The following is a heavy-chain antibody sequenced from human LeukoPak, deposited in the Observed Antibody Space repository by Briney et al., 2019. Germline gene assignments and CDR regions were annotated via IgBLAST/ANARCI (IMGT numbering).Heavy chain of an antibody. V-gene: IGHV4-34*01. J-gene: IGHJ5*02. CDR3: ATSSNPNWFDP. CDR2: INHSGST. Sequence: SETLSLTCAVYGGSFSGYYWSWIRQPPGKGLEWIGEINHSGSTNYNPSLKSRVTISVDTSKNHFSLKLRSVAAADTAVYYCATSSNPNWFDPWGPGTLVTVSS. CDR1: GGSFSGYY. D-gene: IGHD2-15*01.